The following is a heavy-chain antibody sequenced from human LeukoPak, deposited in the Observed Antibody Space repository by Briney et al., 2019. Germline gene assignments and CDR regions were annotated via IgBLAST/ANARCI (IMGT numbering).Heavy chain of an antibody. CDR2: IYYSGST. CDR3: ARHSRGSGSPA. Sequence: SETLSLTWTVSGGSISSYYWSWIRQPPGKGLEWIGYIYYSGSTNYNPSLKSRVTISVDTSKNQFSLKLSSVTAADTAVYYCARHSRGSGSPAWGQGTLVTVSS. V-gene: IGHV4-59*08. D-gene: IGHD3-10*01. J-gene: IGHJ5*02. CDR1: GGSISSYY.